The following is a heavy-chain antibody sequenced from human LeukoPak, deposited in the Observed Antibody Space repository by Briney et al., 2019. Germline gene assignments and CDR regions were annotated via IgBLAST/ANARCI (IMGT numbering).Heavy chain of an antibody. J-gene: IGHJ3*02. CDR3: VRDDDTDGFDI. D-gene: IGHD3-22*01. V-gene: IGHV3-48*03. Sequence: SGESLRLSCAASGFTFSPYEMNWVRQAPGKGLEWVSYISSSGITIYYADSVKGRFTISRDNAKNSLSLQMNSLRAEDTAVYYCVRDDDTDGFDIWGQGTMVTVSS. CDR2: ISSSGITI. CDR1: GFTFSPYE.